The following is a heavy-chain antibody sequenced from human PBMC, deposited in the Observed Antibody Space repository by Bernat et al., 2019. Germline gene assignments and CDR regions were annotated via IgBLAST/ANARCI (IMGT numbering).Heavy chain of an antibody. D-gene: IGHD3-9*01. J-gene: IGHJ6*02. V-gene: IGHV3-53*02. CDR1: GFTVSSNY. Sequence: EVQLVETGGGLIQPGGSLRLSCAASGFTVSSNYMSWVRQAPGKGLEWVSVIYSGGSTYYADSVKCRFPISRDNSKNTLYLTMTSLRAEDTAVYYCARDPTDYDILTASMENSAYGMDVWGQGTTVTVSS. CDR3: ARDPTDYDILTASMENSAYGMDV. CDR2: IYSGGST.